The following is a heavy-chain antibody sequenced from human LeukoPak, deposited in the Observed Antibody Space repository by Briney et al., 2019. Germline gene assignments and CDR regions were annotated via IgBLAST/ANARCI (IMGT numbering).Heavy chain of an antibody. CDR2: IYPGDSDT. J-gene: IGHJ4*02. D-gene: IGHD5-18*01. CDR3: AGGRDGYSYGYEDY. V-gene: IGHV5-51*01. Sequence: GGSLQISCKGSGYIFTSYWIGGVRQLPGKGLEWMGIIYPGDSDTRYSPSFQGQVTISADKSISTAYLQWSSLKASDTAMYYCAGGRDGYSYGYEDYWGQGTLVTVSS. CDR1: GYIFTSYW.